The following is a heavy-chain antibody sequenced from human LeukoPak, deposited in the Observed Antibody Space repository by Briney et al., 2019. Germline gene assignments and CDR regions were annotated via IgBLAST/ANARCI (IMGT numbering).Heavy chain of an antibody. CDR1: GFTVSSNY. Sequence: PGGSLRLSCAASGFTVSSNYMGWVRQAPGKGLEWVGFIRSKAYGGTTEYAASVKGRFTISRDDYKSIAYLQMNSLQTEDTAVYYCTRTTVTMTRSFDYWGQGTLVTVSS. D-gene: IGHD4-17*01. CDR2: IRSKAYGGTT. J-gene: IGHJ4*02. V-gene: IGHV3-49*04. CDR3: TRTTVTMTRSFDY.